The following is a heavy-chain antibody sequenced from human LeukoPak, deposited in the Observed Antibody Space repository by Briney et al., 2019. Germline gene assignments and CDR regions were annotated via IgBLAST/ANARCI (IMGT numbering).Heavy chain of an antibody. CDR2: ISSNGGST. CDR3: ARDGSDYGDYYYYGMDV. CDR1: GFTFSSYA. Sequence: GGSLRLSCAASGFTFSSYAMHWVRQAPGKGLEYVSAISSNGGSTYYANSVKGRFTISRDNSKNTLYLQMGSLRAEDMAVYYCARDGSDYGDYYYYGMDVWGQGTTVTVSS. J-gene: IGHJ6*02. D-gene: IGHD4-17*01. V-gene: IGHV3-64*01.